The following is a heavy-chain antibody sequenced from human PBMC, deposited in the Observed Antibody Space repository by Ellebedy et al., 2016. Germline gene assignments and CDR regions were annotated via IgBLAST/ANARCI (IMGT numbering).Heavy chain of an antibody. V-gene: IGHV3-30-3*01. CDR1: GLTFSDYA. Sequence: GGSLRLSCAASGLTFSDYAMHWVRQAPGKGLEWVAVISYDGSNKYYADSVKGRFTISRDNSKNTLYLQMNSLRDDDTALYYCARGGGPACSSSTSCYGWLDPWGQGTLATISS. J-gene: IGHJ5*02. D-gene: IGHD2-2*01. CDR2: ISYDGSNK. CDR3: ARGGGPACSSSTSCYGWLDP.